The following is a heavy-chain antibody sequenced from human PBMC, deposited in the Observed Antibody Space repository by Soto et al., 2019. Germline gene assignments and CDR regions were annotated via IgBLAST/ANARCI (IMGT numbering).Heavy chain of an antibody. CDR1: GYTFYSHS. CDR3: ARCIQGDYYYGMDV. D-gene: IGHD5-18*01. V-gene: IGHV1-18*01. Sequence: QAQLVQSGAEVRKPGASVKVSCKASGYTFYSHSISWVRQAPGQGLEWMGRINADYGNTQYAQKFRGRVTMTTDTPXPTVHMERTNLRSDDTAVYYCARCIQGDYYYGMDVWGQGTTVTVSS. J-gene: IGHJ6*02. CDR2: INADYGNT.